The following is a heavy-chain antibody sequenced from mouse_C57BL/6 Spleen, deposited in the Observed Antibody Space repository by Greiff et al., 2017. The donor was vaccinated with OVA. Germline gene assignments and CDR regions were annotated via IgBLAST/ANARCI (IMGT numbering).Heavy chain of an antibody. D-gene: IGHD2-5*01. CDR1: GYTFTSYW. CDR2: FYPGSGSI. J-gene: IGHJ1*03. V-gene: IGHV1-62-2*01. Sequence: QVQLQQPGAELVKPGASVKLSCKASGYTFTSYWMQWVKQRSGQGLEWIGWFYPGSGSIKYNEKFKDKATLTADKSSSTVYMELSRLTSEDSAVYFCARHEEHYSNYGYFDVWGTGTTVTVSS. CDR3: ARHEEHYSNYGYFDV.